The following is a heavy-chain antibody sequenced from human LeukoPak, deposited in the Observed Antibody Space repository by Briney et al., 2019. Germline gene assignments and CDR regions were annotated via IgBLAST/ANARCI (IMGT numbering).Heavy chain of an antibody. V-gene: IGHV4-59*08. J-gene: IGHJ4*02. Sequence: SETLSLTCTVSGGSISSYYWSWIRQPPGKGLEWIGYIYYSGSTNYNPSLKSRVTISVDTSKNQFSLKLSSVTAADTAVYYCAMLPDVSGWPFDYWGPGILVTVSS. CDR3: AMLPDVSGWPFDY. CDR2: IYYSGST. D-gene: IGHD6-19*01. CDR1: GGSISSYY.